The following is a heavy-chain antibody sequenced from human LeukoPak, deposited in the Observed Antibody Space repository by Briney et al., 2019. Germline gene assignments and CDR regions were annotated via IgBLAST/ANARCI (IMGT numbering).Heavy chain of an antibody. CDR2: IYRNVNT. V-gene: IGHV4-61*02. Sequence: TLSLTCTVSGGSISSGSYYWSWIRQPAGKGLEWIGRIYRNVNTNYNPPLKSRVTISVDTSKNQFSLKLSSVTAADTAVYYCAREERESLIFDYWGHGTLVTVSS. D-gene: IGHD3-10*01. J-gene: IGHJ4*01. CDR3: AREERESLIFDY. CDR1: GGSISSGSYY.